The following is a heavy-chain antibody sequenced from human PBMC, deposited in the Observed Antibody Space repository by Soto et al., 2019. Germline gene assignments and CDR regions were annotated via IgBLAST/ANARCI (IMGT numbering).Heavy chain of an antibody. CDR2: MYHNGGS. Sequence: QVQLQESGPGLVKPSETLSLTCAVSGASISSSNWWTWVRQPPGKGLEWIGEMYHNGGSNYNPSLKSRVAISTDTSKDQFSLTLTSVTAAYTAMYYCACCGHSYKIEYWGQGTLVTVSS. D-gene: IGHD2-21*01. CDR1: GASISSSNW. V-gene: IGHV4-4*02. J-gene: IGHJ4*02. CDR3: ACCGHSYKIEY.